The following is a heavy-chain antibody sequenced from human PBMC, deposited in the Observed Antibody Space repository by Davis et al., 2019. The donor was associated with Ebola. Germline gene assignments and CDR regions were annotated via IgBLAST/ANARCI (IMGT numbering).Heavy chain of an antibody. Sequence: SETLSLTCAVYGGSFSGYYWSWIRQPPGKGLEWIGEINHSGSTNYNPSLKSRVTISVDTSKNQFSLKLSSVTAADTAVYYCARAPIVVVPAAIRRGWFDLWGQGTLVTVSS. CDR1: GGSFSGYY. D-gene: IGHD2-2*02. J-gene: IGHJ5*02. CDR2: INHSGST. V-gene: IGHV4-34*01. CDR3: ARAPIVVVPAAIRRGWFDL.